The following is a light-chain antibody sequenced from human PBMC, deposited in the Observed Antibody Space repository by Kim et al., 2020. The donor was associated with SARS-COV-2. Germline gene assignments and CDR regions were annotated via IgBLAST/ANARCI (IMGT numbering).Light chain of an antibody. J-gene: IGLJ1*01. V-gene: IGLV2-14*03. Sequence: QSALTQPASVSGSPGQSVTISCTATSSDIGNNNNVSWYQHHPGTAPILIIYDVSNRPSGTSNRFSGSKSGTTASLTISGLQPDDEADYYCSSYAVTSVVFGTGTKVTVL. CDR3: SSYAVTSVV. CDR2: DVS. CDR1: SSDIGNNNN.